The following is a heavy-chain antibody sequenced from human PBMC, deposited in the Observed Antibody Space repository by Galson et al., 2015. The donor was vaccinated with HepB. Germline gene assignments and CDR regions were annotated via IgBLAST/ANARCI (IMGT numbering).Heavy chain of an antibody. Sequence: SLRLSCAASGISFSNYWMNWVRQAPGKGLEWVANINPDGSATSYVDSVKGRFTISRDNAENSMYLQMSSLSVEDTAVYYCARDLYRGSYGGRDFWGQGTLVTVSS. CDR3: ARDLYRGSYGGRDF. D-gene: IGHD1-26*01. V-gene: IGHV3-7*01. CDR1: GISFSNYW. J-gene: IGHJ4*02. CDR2: INPDGSAT.